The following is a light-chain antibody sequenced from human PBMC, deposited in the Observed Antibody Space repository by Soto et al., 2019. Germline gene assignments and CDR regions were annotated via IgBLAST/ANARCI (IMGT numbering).Light chain of an antibody. J-gene: IGKJ2*01. V-gene: IGKV4-1*01. CDR1: QSVLYSSNNNNY. Sequence: DIVMTQSPDSLAVSLGERATINCKSSQSVLYSSNNNNYLAWYQHKPGQPPKLLIYWASTRESGVPDRFSGSGSGTDVTLTVSSLQAEDVAVYYCQQYYSNPLTFGQGTKLEIK. CDR3: QQYYSNPLT. CDR2: WAS.